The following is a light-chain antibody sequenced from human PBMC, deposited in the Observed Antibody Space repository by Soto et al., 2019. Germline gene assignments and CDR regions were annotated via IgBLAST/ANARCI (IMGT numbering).Light chain of an antibody. CDR1: QSVSSSY. J-gene: IGKJ1*01. CDR3: QKYGSSPRT. V-gene: IGKV3-20*01. CDR2: GAS. Sequence: EIVWTQSPGTLSLSPGERATLSCRASQSVSSSYLAWYQQKPGQAPRLLIYGASSRATGIPDRFSGSGSWTGFTLTISRLEPEDFAVYYCQKYGSSPRTFGQGTKVEIK.